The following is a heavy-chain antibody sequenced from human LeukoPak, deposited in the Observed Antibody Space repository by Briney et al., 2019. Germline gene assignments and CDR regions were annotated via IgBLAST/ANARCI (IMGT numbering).Heavy chain of an antibody. V-gene: IGHV3-7*03. Sequence: GGSLRLSCAASGFTFSSYWMNWARQAPGKGLEWVASINHNGSVNYYVDSVKGRFTISRDNAKNSLYLQMSNLRAEDTAVYYCASTGSYSLFDYWGQGTLVTVSS. CDR2: INHNGSVN. D-gene: IGHD1-26*01. CDR1: GFTFSSYW. CDR3: ASTGSYSLFDY. J-gene: IGHJ4*02.